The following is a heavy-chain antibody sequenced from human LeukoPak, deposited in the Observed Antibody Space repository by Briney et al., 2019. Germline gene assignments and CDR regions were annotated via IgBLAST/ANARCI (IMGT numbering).Heavy chain of an antibody. Sequence: GGSLRLSCVASGFTFSDYWMSWVRRAPGKGLEWMANIRQDGSDKYYVDSVKGRFTISRDNAKNSLYLQMNSLRAEDTAVYYCARQGGVLSWYTGYYFDYWGQGTLVTVSS. CDR1: GFTFSDYW. CDR2: IRQDGSDK. J-gene: IGHJ4*02. D-gene: IGHD6-13*01. V-gene: IGHV3-7*01. CDR3: ARQGGVLSWYTGYYFDY.